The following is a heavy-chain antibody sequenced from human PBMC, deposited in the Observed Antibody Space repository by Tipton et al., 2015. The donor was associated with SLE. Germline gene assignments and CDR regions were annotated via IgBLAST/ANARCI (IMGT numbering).Heavy chain of an antibody. CDR1: GGSISSHY. V-gene: IGHV4-59*08. CDR3: ASLWFRELSV. J-gene: IGHJ4*02. CDR2: IYYSGST. Sequence: TLSLTCTVSGGSISSHYWSWIRQPPGKGLEWIGYIYYSGSTNYNPSLKSRVTISVDTSKNQFSLKLSSVTAADTAVYYCASLWFRELSVWGQGTLVTVSS. D-gene: IGHD3-10*01.